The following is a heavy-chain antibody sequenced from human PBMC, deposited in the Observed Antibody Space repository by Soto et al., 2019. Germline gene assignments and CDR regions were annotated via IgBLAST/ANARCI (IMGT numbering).Heavy chain of an antibody. CDR3: ARDWAYCSGGSCYTRGDSRFDP. CDR1: GGTFSSYT. D-gene: IGHD2-15*01. CDR2: IIPILGIA. J-gene: IGHJ5*02. V-gene: IGHV1-69*08. Sequence: QVQLVQSGAEVKKPGSSVKVSCKASGGTFSSYTISWVRQAPGQGLEWMGRIIPILGIANYAQKFQGRVTITADKSTSKAYMELSSLRSEDTAVYYCARDWAYCSGGSCYTRGDSRFDPWGQGTLVTVSS.